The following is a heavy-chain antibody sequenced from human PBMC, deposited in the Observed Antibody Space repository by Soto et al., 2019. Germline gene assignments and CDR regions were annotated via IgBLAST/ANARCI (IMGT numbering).Heavy chain of an antibody. CDR2: IYYSGST. Sequence: SETLSLTCTVSGGSISSYYWSWIRQPPGKGLEWIGYIYYSGSTNYNPSLKSRVTISVDTSKNQFSLKLSSVTAADTAVYYCARVDLKIRTYYYDSSATLSKFDPWGQGTLVTVSS. D-gene: IGHD3-22*01. J-gene: IGHJ5*02. CDR1: GGSISSYY. V-gene: IGHV4-59*01. CDR3: ARVDLKIRTYYYDSSATLSKFDP.